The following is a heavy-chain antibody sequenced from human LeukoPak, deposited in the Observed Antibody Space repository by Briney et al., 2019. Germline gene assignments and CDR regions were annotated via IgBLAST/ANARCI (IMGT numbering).Heavy chain of an antibody. Sequence: GASVTVSCKVSGYTLTELSMHWVRQAPGKGLEWMGGFDPEDGETIYAQKFQGRVTMTEDTSTDTAYMELSSLRSEDTAVYYCATAVVDDSSGYYYFDYWGQGTLVTVSS. J-gene: IGHJ4*02. CDR1: GYTLTELS. D-gene: IGHD3-22*01. V-gene: IGHV1-24*01. CDR2: FDPEDGET. CDR3: ATAVVDDSSGYYYFDY.